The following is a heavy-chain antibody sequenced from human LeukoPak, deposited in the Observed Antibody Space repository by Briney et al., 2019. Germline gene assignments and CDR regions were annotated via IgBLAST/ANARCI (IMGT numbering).Heavy chain of an antibody. J-gene: IGHJ3*02. V-gene: IGHV3-23*01. D-gene: IGHD3-10*01. Sequence: GGSLRLSCAASGFTFSSYAMSWVRQAPGKGLEWVSAISGSGGSTYYADSVKGRFTISRDNSKNTLYLQMNSLRAGDTAVYYCAKDLTPRLLWFGEADDAFDIWGQGTMVTVSS. CDR1: GFTFSSYA. CDR3: AKDLTPRLLWFGEADDAFDI. CDR2: ISGSGGST.